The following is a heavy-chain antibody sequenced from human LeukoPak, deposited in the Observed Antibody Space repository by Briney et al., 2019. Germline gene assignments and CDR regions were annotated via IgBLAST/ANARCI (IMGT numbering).Heavy chain of an antibody. D-gene: IGHD2-2*01. CDR3: ARHEVGIVVVPAAPFDY. J-gene: IGHJ4*02. Sequence: SETLSLTCAVSGYSISSGSYWGCIRQPPGKGLEWIGSIYHSGSTYYNPSLKSRVTISVDTSKNQFSLKLSSVTAADTAVYYCARHEVGIVVVPAAPFDYWGQGTLVTVSS. V-gene: IGHV4-38-2*01. CDR1: GYSISSGSY. CDR2: IYHSGST.